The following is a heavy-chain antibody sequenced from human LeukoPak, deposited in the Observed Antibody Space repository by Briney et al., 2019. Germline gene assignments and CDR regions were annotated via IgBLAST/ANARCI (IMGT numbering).Heavy chain of an antibody. CDR2: ISWNSGSI. CDR3: AKLSLFSSSWPIDDY. V-gene: IGHV3-9*01. J-gene: IGHJ4*02. CDR1: GFTFDDYA. D-gene: IGHD6-13*01. Sequence: GGSLRLSCAASGFTFDDYAMHWVRQAPGKGLEWVSGISWNSGSIGYADSVKGRFTISRDNAKNSLYLQMNSLRAEDAAVYYCAKLSLFSSSWPIDDYWGQGTLVTVSS.